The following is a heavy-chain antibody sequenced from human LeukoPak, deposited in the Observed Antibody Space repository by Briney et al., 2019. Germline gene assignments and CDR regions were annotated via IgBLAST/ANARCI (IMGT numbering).Heavy chain of an antibody. CDR1: GGSMSSYY. D-gene: IGHD5-24*01. CDR2: IYYSGST. Sequence: PSETLSLTCTVSGGSMSSYYWSWIRQPPGKGLEWIGYIYYSGSTNYNPSLKSRVTISVDTSKNQFSLKLSSVTAADTAVYYCAREQGDGYNRRYDYWGQGTLVTVSS. J-gene: IGHJ4*02. CDR3: AREQGDGYNRRYDY. V-gene: IGHV4-59*01.